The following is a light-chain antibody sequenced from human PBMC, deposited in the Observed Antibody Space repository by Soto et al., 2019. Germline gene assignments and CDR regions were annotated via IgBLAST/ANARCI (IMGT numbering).Light chain of an antibody. CDR2: AAS. CDR1: QTITSD. V-gene: IGKV1-39*01. J-gene: IGKJ5*01. Sequence: DIQMTQSPSSLSASVGDRVTITCRASQTITSDLNWYQQRPGKAPKLLIYAASNLQSGVPSRFSGSGSGTDFTLTISRLEAEDFAVYYCQQSSSSPITFGQGTRLEIK. CDR3: QQSSSSPIT.